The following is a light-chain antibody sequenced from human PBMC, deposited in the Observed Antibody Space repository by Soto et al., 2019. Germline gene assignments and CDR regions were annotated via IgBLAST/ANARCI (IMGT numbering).Light chain of an antibody. CDR1: SSDVGGYSY. V-gene: IGLV2-14*01. Sequence: QSVLTQPASVSGSPGQSIAISCTGTSSDVGGYSYVSWYQQQPGKAPKLVISDVSNRPSGVSDRFSGSKSGNTASLTISGLQTDDEADYYCASYTTSSTYVFRTGTKVTVL. J-gene: IGLJ1*01. CDR2: DVS. CDR3: ASYTTSSTYV.